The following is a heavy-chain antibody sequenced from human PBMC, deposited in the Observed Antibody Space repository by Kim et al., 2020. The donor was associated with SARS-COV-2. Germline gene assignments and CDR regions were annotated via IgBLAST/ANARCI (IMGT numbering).Heavy chain of an antibody. CDR1: GFTFSNAG. V-gene: IGHV3-15*01. CDR3: TTSGYGISYYYGMVV. D-gene: IGHD4-17*01. CDR2: ITSKTGGGTS. Sequence: GGSLRLSCAASGFTFSNAGMSWVRQAPGKGLEWVGRITSKTGGGTSEYAAPVKVRFTISRDDSKNTMYLQMNSLKTEDTAVYYCTTSGYGISYYYGMVVWGQGTTVTLSS. J-gene: IGHJ6*02.